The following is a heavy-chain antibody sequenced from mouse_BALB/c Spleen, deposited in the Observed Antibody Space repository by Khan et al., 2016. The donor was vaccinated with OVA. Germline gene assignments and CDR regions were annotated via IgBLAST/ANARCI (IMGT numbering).Heavy chain of an antibody. J-gene: IGHJ3*01. CDR3: ARWFTY. CDR2: ISYSGST. CDR1: GYSITSDYA. Sequence: DVQLQESGPGLVKPSQSLSLSCTVTGYSITSDYAWNWIRQFPGNKLEWMGYISYSGSTTYNPSLQSRTSITPDTSKNQSFLQLNSVTTEDTATYYCARWFTYWGQGTLVTVSA. V-gene: IGHV3-2*02.